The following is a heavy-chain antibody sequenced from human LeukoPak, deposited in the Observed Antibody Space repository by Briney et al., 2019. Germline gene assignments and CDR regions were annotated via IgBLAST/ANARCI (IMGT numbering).Heavy chain of an antibody. J-gene: IGHJ4*01. CDR1: GFTFTDYW. D-gene: IGHD6-13*01. CDR2: IRQDGSEK. CDR3: ARDGTAAGFYFDL. Sequence: GGSLRLSCEVSGFTFTDYWMNWVRQAPGKGPEWVASIRQDGSEKTYVDSVKGRFTISRDNTKNSLSLQLNGLRAEDTAVYYCARDGTAAGFYFDLWGQGTLVTVSS. V-gene: IGHV3-7*01.